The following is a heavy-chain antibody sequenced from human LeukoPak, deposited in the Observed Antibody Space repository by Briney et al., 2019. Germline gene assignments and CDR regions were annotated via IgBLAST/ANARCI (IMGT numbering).Heavy chain of an antibody. J-gene: IGHJ4*02. D-gene: IGHD4-11*01. CDR1: GFTFSSYS. CDR3: ARDGDYSAPLGDY. CDR2: ISSSSSTI. V-gene: IGHV3-48*01. Sequence: GGSLRLSCAASGFTFSSYSMSWVRQAPGKGLEWVSYISSSSSTIYYADSVKGRFTISRDNAKNSLYLQMNSLRAEDTAVYYCARDGDYSAPLGDYWGQGTLVTVSS.